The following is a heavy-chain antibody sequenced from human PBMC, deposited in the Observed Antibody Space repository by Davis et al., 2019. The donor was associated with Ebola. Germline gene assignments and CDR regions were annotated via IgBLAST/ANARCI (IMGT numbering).Heavy chain of an antibody. V-gene: IGHV3-33*01. CDR3: ARAKGIWGSYRLHYYYGMDV. CDR1: GFTFSSYG. D-gene: IGHD3-16*02. J-gene: IGHJ6*02. CDR2: IWYDGSNK. Sequence: GESLKISCAASGFTFSSYGMHWVRQAPGKGLEWVAVIWYDGSNKYYADSVKGRFTISRDNSKNTLYLQMNSLRAEDTAVYYCARAKGIWGSYRLHYYYGMDVWGQGTTVTVSS.